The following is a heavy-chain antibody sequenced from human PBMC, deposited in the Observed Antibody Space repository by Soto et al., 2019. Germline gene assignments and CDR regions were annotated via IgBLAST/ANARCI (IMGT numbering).Heavy chain of an antibody. J-gene: IGHJ6*02. V-gene: IGHV4-30-2*01. CDR2: IYHNGIT. CDR3: ARGLAVRGSYGLDV. CDR1: GASISRGGSS. D-gene: IGHD3-10*01. Sequence: ASETLSLTCAVSGASISRGGSSWSWIRQAPGTGLEWIGYIYHNGITNYNPSLKSRVTISVDKSQNQFSLSLNFVTAADTAVYYCARGLAVRGSYGLDVWGQGTTVTVS.